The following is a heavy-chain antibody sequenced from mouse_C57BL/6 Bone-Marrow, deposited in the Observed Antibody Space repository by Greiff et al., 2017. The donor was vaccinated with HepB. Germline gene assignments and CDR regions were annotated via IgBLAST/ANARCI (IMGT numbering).Heavy chain of an antibody. CDR3: ARHNYDYDEGYYAMDY. J-gene: IGHJ4*01. CDR2: ISTLAYSI. V-gene: IGHV5-15*01. D-gene: IGHD2-4*01. Sequence: EVQLVESGGGLVQPGGSLKLSCAASGFTFSGYGMAWVRQAPRKGPEWVAFISTLAYSIYYAETVTGRFTFSRETAKNPLYLVMSSLRSEYTAMYYCARHNYDYDEGYYAMDYWGQGTSVTVSA. CDR1: GFTFSGYG.